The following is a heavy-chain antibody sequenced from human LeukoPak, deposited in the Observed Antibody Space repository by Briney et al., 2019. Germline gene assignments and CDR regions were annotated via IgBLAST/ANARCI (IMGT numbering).Heavy chain of an antibody. V-gene: IGHV4-61*02. Sequence: KASQTLSLTCTVSGGSISSGSYYWSWIRQPAGKGLEWIGRIYTSGSTNYNPSLKSRVTISVDTSKNQFSLKLSSVTAADTAVYYCAREWEVGYYDSSGYYYGDAFDVWGQGTMVTVSS. D-gene: IGHD3-22*01. J-gene: IGHJ3*01. CDR3: AREWEVGYYDSSGYYYGDAFDV. CDR1: GGSISSGSYY. CDR2: IYTSGST.